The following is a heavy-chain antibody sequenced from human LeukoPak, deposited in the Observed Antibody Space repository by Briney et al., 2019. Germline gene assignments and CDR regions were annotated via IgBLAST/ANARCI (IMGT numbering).Heavy chain of an antibody. D-gene: IGHD3-3*01. V-gene: IGHV3-9*01. Sequence: GRSLRLSCAASGFTFDDYAMHWVRQAPGKGLEWVSGISWNSGSIGYADSVKGRFTISRDNAKNSLYLQMNSLRAEDTALYYCANYDLWSGYYVWGQGTLVTVSS. CDR1: GFTFDDYA. CDR2: ISWNSGSI. CDR3: ANYDLWSGYYV. J-gene: IGHJ4*02.